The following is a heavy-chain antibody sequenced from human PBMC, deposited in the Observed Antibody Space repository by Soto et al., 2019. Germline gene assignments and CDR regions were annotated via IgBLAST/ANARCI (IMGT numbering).Heavy chain of an antibody. CDR1: GGTFSSYA. D-gene: IGHD3-10*01. CDR2: IIPIFGTA. V-gene: IGHV1-69*06. CDR3: ARSGSGSYYFPPPDY. Sequence: SVKVSCKASGGTFSSYAISWVRQAPGQGLEWMGGIIPIFGTANYAQKFQGRVTITADKSTSTAYMELSSLRSEDTAVYYCARSGSGSYYFPPPDYWGQGTLVTVSS. J-gene: IGHJ4*02.